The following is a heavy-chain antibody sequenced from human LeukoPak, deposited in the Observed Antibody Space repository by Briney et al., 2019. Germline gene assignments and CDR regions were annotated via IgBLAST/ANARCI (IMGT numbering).Heavy chain of an antibody. V-gene: IGHV4-30-2*01. CDR2: IYHSGST. J-gene: IGHJ3*02. CDR3: ARGWASADAFDI. CDR1: GASISSGGYY. D-gene: IGHD3-16*01. Sequence: SQTLSLTCTVSGASISSGGYYWSWIRQPPGKGLEWIGYIYHSGSTYYNPSLKSRVTISVDRSKNQFSLKLSSVTAADTAVYYCARGWASADAFDIWGQGTMVTVSS.